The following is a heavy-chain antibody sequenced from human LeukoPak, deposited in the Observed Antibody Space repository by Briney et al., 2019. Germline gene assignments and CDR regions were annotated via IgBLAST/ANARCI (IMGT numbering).Heavy chain of an antibody. Sequence: GASVKVSCKASGYTFTSYYMHWVRQAPGQGLEWMGWINPNSGGTNYAQKFQGRVTMTRDTSISTAYMERSRLRSDDTAVYYCASQGPFQKNFWGFYYYMDVWGKGTTVTVSS. CDR2: INPNSGGT. V-gene: IGHV1-2*02. CDR3: ASQGPFQKNFWGFYYYMDV. CDR1: GYTFTSYY. D-gene: IGHD3-16*01. J-gene: IGHJ6*03.